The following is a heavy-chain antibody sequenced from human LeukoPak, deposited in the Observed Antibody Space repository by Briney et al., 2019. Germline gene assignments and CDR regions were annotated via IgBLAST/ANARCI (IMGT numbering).Heavy chain of an antibody. D-gene: IGHD2-2*01. CDR3: AKEGRTAAIINYYYYYMDV. CDR1: GFTFDDFT. V-gene: IGHV3-20*04. J-gene: IGHJ6*03. CDR2: INWKGDRT. Sequence: GGSLRLSCAASGFTFDDFTMSWVRQVPGVGLEWVSAINWKGDRTHYADSVKGRFTISRDNSKNTLYLQMNSLRAEDTAVYYCAKEGRTAAIINYYYYYMDVWGKGTTVTIS.